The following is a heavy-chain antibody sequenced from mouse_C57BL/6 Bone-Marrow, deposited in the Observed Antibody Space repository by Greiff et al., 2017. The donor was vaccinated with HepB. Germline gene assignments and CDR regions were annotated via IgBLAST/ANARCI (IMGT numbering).Heavy chain of an antibody. CDR1: GYTFTSYG. D-gene: IGHD2-12*01. CDR2: IYPSSGNT. V-gene: IGHV1-81*01. CDR3: ARRDYKFDY. Sequence: QVHVKQSGAELARPGASVKLSCKASGYTFTSYGISWVKQRTGQGLEWIGEIYPSSGNTYYNEKFKGKATLTADKSSSTAYMELRSLTSEDSAVYFCARRDYKFDYWGQGTTLTVSS. J-gene: IGHJ2*01.